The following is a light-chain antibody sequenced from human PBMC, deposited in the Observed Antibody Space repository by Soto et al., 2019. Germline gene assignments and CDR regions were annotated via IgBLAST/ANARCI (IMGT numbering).Light chain of an antibody. V-gene: IGKV1-17*03. CDR2: GAS. CDR1: QGINKA. CDR3: LPHSSYPRN. Sequence: DIQMTQSPSVMSASVGDRVTITCRASQGINKALVWFQQKPGKVPKRLIDGASSLQIGVQSRFSGRGSGTEFTLTINNLLPEDFATYYCLPHSSYPRNFGQGTKLDFK. J-gene: IGKJ2*01.